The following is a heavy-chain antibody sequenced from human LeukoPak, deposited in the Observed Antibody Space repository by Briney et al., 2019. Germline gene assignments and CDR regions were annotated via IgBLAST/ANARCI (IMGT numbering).Heavy chain of an antibody. D-gene: IGHD5-18*01. CDR3: ARGYSEYDY. V-gene: IGHV3-20*04. CDR1: GFIFDDYA. J-gene: IGHJ4*02. CDR2: IKWNGDST. Sequence: GGPLRLSCAASGFIFDDYAMTWVRQAPGKGLEWVSDIKWNGDSTHYADSVKGRFTISRDNAKNSLYLQMNSLRAEDTALYYCARGYSEYDYWGQGTLVTVSS.